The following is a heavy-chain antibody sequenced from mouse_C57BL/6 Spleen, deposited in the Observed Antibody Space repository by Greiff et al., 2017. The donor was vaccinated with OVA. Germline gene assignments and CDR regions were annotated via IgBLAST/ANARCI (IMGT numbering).Heavy chain of an antibody. V-gene: IGHV1-15*01. CDR3: TRRLRYFDV. J-gene: IGHJ1*03. CDR1: GYTFTDYE. CDR2: IDPETGGT. Sequence: VQLVESGAELVRPGASVTLSCKASGYTFTDYEMHWVKQTPVHGLEWIGAIDPETGGTAYNQKFKGKAILTADKSSSTAYMELRSLTSEDSAVYYCTRRLRYFDVWGTGTTVTVSS.